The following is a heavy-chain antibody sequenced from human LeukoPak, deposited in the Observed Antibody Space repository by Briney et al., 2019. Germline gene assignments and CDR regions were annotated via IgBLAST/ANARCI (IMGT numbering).Heavy chain of an antibody. Sequence: PGGSLRLSCAASGFTFTSYAMHWVRQAPGKGLEWVAVISYDGSNKYYADSVKGRFTISRDNSKNTLYLQMNSLRAEDTAVYYCARTTERLRYFDWLSAAESDCWGQGTLVTVSS. D-gene: IGHD3-9*01. CDR1: GFTFTSYA. J-gene: IGHJ4*02. CDR2: ISYDGSNK. CDR3: ARTTERLRYFDWLSAAESDC. V-gene: IGHV3-30-3*01.